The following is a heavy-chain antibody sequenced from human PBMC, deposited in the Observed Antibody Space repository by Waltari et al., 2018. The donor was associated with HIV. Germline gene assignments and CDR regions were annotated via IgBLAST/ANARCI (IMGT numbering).Heavy chain of an antibody. V-gene: IGHV1-2*02. CDR2: INPNSGGT. CDR3: ARVPDCSSTSCYKGGGYYGMDV. J-gene: IGHJ6*02. CDR1: GSTFTGYY. Sequence: QVQLVQSGAEVKKPGASVKVSCKASGSTFTGYYMHWVRQAPGQGLEWMGWINPNSGGTNYAQKFQGRVTMTRDTSISTAYMELSRLRSDDTAVYYCARVPDCSSTSCYKGGGYYGMDVWGQGTTVTVSS. D-gene: IGHD2-2*02.